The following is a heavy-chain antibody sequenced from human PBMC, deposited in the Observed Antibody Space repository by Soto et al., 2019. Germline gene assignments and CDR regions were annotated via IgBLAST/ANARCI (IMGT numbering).Heavy chain of an antibody. Sequence: PGGSLRLSCAASGFTFNDYALTWVRQAPGKGLEWFSVIYSGGSTYYADSVKGRFTISRDNSKNTLYLQMNSLRAEDTAVYYCARALYCSGGSCQELAYWGQGTLVTVSS. D-gene: IGHD2-15*01. CDR2: IYSGGST. V-gene: IGHV3-66*01. CDR1: GFTFNDYA. CDR3: ARALYCSGGSCQELAY. J-gene: IGHJ4*02.